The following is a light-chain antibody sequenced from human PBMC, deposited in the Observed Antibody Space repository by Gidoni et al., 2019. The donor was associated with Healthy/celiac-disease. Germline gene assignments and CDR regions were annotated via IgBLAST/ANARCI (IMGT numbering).Light chain of an antibody. J-gene: IGKJ5*01. CDR2: DAS. CDR3: QQRSNLIT. V-gene: IGKV3-11*01. Sequence: EIVLTQSPATLSLSPGERATLSCRASQSVSSYLAWYQQNPGQAPRLLIYDASNRATGIPARFSGSGSGTDFTPTISSLEPDVFAVYYCQQRSNLITFGQGTRLEIK. CDR1: QSVSSY.